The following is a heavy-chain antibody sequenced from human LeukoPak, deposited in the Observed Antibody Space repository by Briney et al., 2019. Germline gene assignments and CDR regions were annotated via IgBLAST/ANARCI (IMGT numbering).Heavy chain of an antibody. CDR3: ARESSGAFRFQIDY. J-gene: IGHJ4*02. Sequence: GGSLRLSCAASGFTFSDYYMSWIRQAPGKGLEWVSYISSSSSYTNYADSVKGRFTISRDNAKNSLYLQMNSLRAEDTAVYYCARESSGAFRFQIDYWGQGTLVTVSS. CDR1: GFTFSDYY. CDR2: ISSSSSYT. D-gene: IGHD6-19*01. V-gene: IGHV3-11*06.